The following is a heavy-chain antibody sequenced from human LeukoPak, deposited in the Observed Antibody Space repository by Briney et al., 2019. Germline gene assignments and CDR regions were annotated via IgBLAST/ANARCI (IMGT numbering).Heavy chain of an antibody. CDR3: ARPPSSGWQGRDAFDI. D-gene: IGHD6-19*01. CDR2: ISDDVSNK. Sequence: GGSLRLSCAASGFTFSSYGMHWVRQAPGKGLEWVAFISDDVSNKNYADSVKGRFTISRDNSKNTLYLQMNSLRADDTAVYYCARPPSSGWQGRDAFDIWGQGTMVTVSS. J-gene: IGHJ3*02. V-gene: IGHV3-30*03. CDR1: GFTFSSYG.